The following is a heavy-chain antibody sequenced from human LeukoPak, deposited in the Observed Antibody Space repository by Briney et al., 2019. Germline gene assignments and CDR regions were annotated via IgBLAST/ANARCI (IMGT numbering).Heavy chain of an antibody. Sequence: GGSLRLSCAASGFTFSIFAMSWVRQAPGKGLEWVSAISGDGANTYYADSVTGRFTISRDNSSNTLFLQMNSLRVEDTAVYYCAKEDYVFWSGYYPPFDVLNIWGQGTMVTVSS. J-gene: IGHJ3*02. CDR1: GFTFSIFA. D-gene: IGHD3-3*01. CDR3: AKEDYVFWSGYYPPFDVLNI. CDR2: ISGDGANT. V-gene: IGHV3-23*01.